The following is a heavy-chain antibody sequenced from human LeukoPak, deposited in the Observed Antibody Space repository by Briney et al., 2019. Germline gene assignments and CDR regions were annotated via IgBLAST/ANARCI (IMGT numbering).Heavy chain of an antibody. D-gene: IGHD7-27*01. CDR1: GFTFGNYA. Sequence: PGGSLRLSCAASGFTFGNYAMSWVRQAPGKGLEWVSGISGRGGNTYYADSVKGRFTISRDNPKNTLYLQMNTLRAEDTAVYYCSRGNWGSSGGHCWGQGTLVTVSS. CDR3: SRGNWGSSGGHC. CDR2: ISGRGGNT. J-gene: IGHJ4*02. V-gene: IGHV3-23*01.